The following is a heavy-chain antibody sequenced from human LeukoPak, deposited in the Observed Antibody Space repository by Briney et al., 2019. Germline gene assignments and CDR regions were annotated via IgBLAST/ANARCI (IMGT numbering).Heavy chain of an antibody. CDR2: IDTSVST. J-gene: IGHJ4*02. V-gene: IGHV4-4*07. Sequence: SETLSLTWTVSGDSISNYYWSWIRQPAGKGLEYIGRIDTSVSTNYNPSLKSRVTISVDTSKNQFSLKLSSVTAADTAVYYCARAKWLPLLSDWGQGTLVTVSS. CDR1: GDSISNYY. CDR3: ARAKWLPLLSD. D-gene: IGHD5-12*01.